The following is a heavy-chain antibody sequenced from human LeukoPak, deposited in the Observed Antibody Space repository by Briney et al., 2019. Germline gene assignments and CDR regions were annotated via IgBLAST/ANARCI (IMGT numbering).Heavy chain of an antibody. D-gene: IGHD5-24*01. CDR2: INPNSGGT. V-gene: IGHV1-2*02. CDR1: GYTFTGYY. Sequence: SVKVSCKASGYTFTGYYMHWVRQAPGQALEWMGWINPNSGGTNYAQKFHGRVTMTRDTSICTAYMELSRLRSDDTAVYYCARGGVEMATGSLRSNYMDVWGKGTTVTVSS. J-gene: IGHJ6*03. CDR3: ARGGVEMATGSLRSNYMDV.